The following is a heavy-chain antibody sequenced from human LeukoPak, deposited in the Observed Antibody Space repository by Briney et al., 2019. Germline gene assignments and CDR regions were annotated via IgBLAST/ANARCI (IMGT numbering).Heavy chain of an antibody. CDR3: ARVRGGYDAIDH. V-gene: IGHV4-59*02. D-gene: IGHD5-12*01. CDR1: GGSVSTYH. CDR2: SYYTGST. J-gene: IGHJ4*02. Sequence: SETLFLTCTVSGGSVSTYHWGWIRQPPGKGLEWIGYSYYTGSTNYNPSLTGRVTISVDMSKNQFSLKLISVTAADTAVYHCARVRGGYDAIDHWGQGTLVTVSS.